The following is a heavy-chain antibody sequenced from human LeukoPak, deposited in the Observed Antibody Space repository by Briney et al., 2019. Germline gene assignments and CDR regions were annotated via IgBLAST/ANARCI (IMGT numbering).Heavy chain of an antibody. CDR3: ARDKDVYFDY. CDR1: GFTVSTNC. CDR2: ISSSSSYI. V-gene: IGHV3-21*01. Sequence: PGGSLRLSCAASGFTVSTNCMNWVRQAPGKGLEWVSSISSSSSYIYYADSVKGRITISRDNAKNSLYLQMNSLRVEDTAVYYCARDKDVYFDYWGQGTLVTVSS. J-gene: IGHJ4*02.